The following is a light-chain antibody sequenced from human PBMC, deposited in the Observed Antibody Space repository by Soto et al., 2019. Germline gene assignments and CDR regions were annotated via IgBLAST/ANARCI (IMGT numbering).Light chain of an antibody. V-gene: IGKV3-11*01. CDR1: QNVSTY. J-gene: IGKJ3*01. CDR3: QQLTNWLT. CDR2: DAS. Sequence: EIVLTQSPATLSLSPGERATLSCSASQNVSTYLAWYQQKPGQAPRLLIYDASNRATGIPARFSGSGSGTDFTLTISSLEPEDFAVYYCQQLTNWLTFGPGTKVDIK.